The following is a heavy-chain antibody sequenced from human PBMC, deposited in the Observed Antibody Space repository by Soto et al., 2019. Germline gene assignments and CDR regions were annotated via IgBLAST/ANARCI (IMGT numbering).Heavy chain of an antibody. J-gene: IGHJ4*02. Sequence: QLQLQESGPGLVKPSETLSLTCTVYGGSISSSSYYWGWIRQPPGKGLEWIRSIYYSGSTYYNPSLKGRVTRSVDTSKNQFSLKLSSVTAADTAVYYCARHVGFYYFDYWGQGTLVTVSS. CDR2: IYYSGST. CDR3: ARHVGFYYFDY. CDR1: GGSISSSSYY. D-gene: IGHD1-26*01. V-gene: IGHV4-39*01.